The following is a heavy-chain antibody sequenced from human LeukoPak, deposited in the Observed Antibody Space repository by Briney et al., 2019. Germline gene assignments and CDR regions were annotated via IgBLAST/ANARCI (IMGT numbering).Heavy chain of an antibody. V-gene: IGHV3-23*01. J-gene: IGHJ4*02. CDR3: AKDRDFWSGYDAYFDN. CDR2: INGGGGNK. CDR1: GFTFSNYA. D-gene: IGHD3-3*01. Sequence: GGSLRLSCAASGFTFSNYAMNWVRQAPGKGLEWVSAINGGGGNKYNADSVKGRFTISRDNSKNTLYLQMNSLRVEDTAIYYCAKDRDFWSGYDAYFDNWGQGTLVTVSS.